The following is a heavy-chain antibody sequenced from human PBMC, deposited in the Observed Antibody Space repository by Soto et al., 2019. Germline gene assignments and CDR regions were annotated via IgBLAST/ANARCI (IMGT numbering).Heavy chain of an antibody. D-gene: IGHD3-3*01. J-gene: IGHJ6*02. CDR2: IYYSGST. Sequence: SETLSLTCTVSGGSISSSSYYWGWIRQPPGKGLEWIGSIYYSGSTYYNPSLKSRVTISVDTSKNQFSLKLSSVTAADTAVYYCAREEGEIWSGYSSHYYYYGMDVWGQGTTVTVSS. V-gene: IGHV4-39*02. CDR1: GGSISSSSYY. CDR3: AREEGEIWSGYSSHYYYYGMDV.